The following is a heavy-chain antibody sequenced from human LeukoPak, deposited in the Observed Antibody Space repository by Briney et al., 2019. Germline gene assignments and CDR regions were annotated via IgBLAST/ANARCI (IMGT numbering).Heavy chain of an antibody. J-gene: IGHJ3*02. Sequence: PSETLSLTCAVYGGSFSGYYWSWIRQPPGKGREWIGEINHSGSTNYNPSLKSRVTISVDTSKNQFSLKLSSVTAADTAVYYCASVGKLKRYSPPQVAFDIWGQGTMVTVSS. V-gene: IGHV4-34*01. CDR3: ASVGKLKRYSPPQVAFDI. CDR1: GGSFSGYY. D-gene: IGHD3-10*01. CDR2: INHSGST.